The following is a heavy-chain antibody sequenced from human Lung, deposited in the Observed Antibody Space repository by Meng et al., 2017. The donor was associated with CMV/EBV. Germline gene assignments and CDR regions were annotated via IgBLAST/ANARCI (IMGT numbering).Heavy chain of an antibody. J-gene: IGHJ4*02. CDR2: IYPGDSDT. CDR1: GYTFTTYW. CDR3: ARRGYNNYPTDY. Sequence: SXKGSGYTFTTYWIGWVRQMPGKGLEWMGMIYPGDSDTRYSPSFQGQATISADKSISTAYLQWSSLKASDTAMYYCARRGYNNYPTDYWGQGPLVTVSS. D-gene: IGHD4-11*01. V-gene: IGHV5-51*01.